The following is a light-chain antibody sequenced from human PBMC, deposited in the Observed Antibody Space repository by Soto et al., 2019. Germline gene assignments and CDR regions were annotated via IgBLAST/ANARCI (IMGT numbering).Light chain of an antibody. CDR2: DAS. CDR3: QQYHNWPIT. Sequence: IVMQPSPDTLSVTPGERAPLSCRASQSVSSNLAWHQQKPGQAPRILMYDASTRATGIPARFSGSGSGTEFTLTISSLQSEDFAVYYCQQYHNWPITSAQGTRLAIK. CDR1: QSVSSN. J-gene: IGKJ5*01. V-gene: IGKV3-15*01.